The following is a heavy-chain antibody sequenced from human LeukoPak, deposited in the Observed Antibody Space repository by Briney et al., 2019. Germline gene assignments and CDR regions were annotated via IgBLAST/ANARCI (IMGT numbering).Heavy chain of an antibody. CDR3: ARGCVGNCPKGATFDY. D-gene: IGHD1-7*01. V-gene: IGHV4-34*01. J-gene: IGHJ4*02. CDR1: GVTFSSYA. Sequence: PGGSLRLSCAASGVTFSSYAMSWVRQPPGKGLEWIGEINHSGSTNYNPSLKSRVTISVDTSMNQFSLKLRSVTAADTAVYYCARGCVGNCPKGATFDYWGQGNMVTVSS. CDR2: INHSGST.